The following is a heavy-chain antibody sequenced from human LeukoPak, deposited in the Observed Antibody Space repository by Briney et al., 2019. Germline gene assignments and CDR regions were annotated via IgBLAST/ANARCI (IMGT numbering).Heavy chain of an antibody. V-gene: IGHV3-53*01. CDR1: GFTVSSNS. J-gene: IGHJ4*02. CDR2: IYGGGDI. CDR3: AKDTPSSGWYPED. D-gene: IGHD6-19*01. Sequence: GGSLRLSCEASGFTVSSNSMSWVRQAPGKGLEWVSVIYGGGDIHYADSVRGRFTISRDNTKNTLYLQINSLRVEDTAVYYCAKDTPSSGWYPEDWGQGTLVTVSS.